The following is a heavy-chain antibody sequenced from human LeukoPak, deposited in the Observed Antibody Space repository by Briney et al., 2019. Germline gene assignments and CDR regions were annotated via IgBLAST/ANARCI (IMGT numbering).Heavy chain of an antibody. J-gene: IGHJ1*01. D-gene: IGHD1-26*01. V-gene: IGHV4-34*01. CDR2: INPSGRT. Sequence: SETLSLTCGVYSGSLSDKYWSWIRQPPGKGLEWIGEINPSGRTNYNPSLKSRATMSIDTSKNQFSLKLSSVTAEDTAVYYCAFLIREPQHWGQSTLVTVSS. CDR3: AFLIREPQH. CDR1: SGSLSDKY.